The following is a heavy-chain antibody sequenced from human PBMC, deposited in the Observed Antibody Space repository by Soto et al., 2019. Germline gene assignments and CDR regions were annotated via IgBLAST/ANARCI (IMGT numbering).Heavy chain of an antibody. J-gene: IGHJ2*01. CDR3: AREIHDILTGPPWVWYFDL. CDR2: INDRGSI. Sequence: QVQPQQWGAGPLRPLETLSLTCGVSGGSFSGYYWAWIRQSPGKGLEWIGEINDRGSINYNPSLKSRVSISVDTSKNNYSLNLRSVTAADTAVYYCAREIHDILTGPPWVWYFDLWGRGTLVTVSS. V-gene: IGHV4-34*01. CDR1: GGSFSGYY. D-gene: IGHD3-9*01.